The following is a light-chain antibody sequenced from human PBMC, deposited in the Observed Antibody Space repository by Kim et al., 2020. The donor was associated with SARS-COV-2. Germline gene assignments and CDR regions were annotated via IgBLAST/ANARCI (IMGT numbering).Light chain of an antibody. Sequence: SVARGQTARITCGGNNIVTKNGHWYQQKPGQAPVLVMYRDTNRPSGIPERFSGSNSGNTATLTISRAQAGDEADYYCQVWDSSTWVFGGGTQLTVL. J-gene: IGLJ3*02. V-gene: IGLV3-9*01. CDR3: QVWDSSTWV. CDR2: RDT. CDR1: NIVTKN.